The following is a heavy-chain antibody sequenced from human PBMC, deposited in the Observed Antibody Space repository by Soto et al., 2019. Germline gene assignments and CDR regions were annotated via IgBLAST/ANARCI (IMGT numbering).Heavy chain of an antibody. J-gene: IGHJ6*02. V-gene: IGHV3-7*01. CDR3: GRDEVRNGVGV. CDR1: GFTFTNFW. CDR2: IKGDGSEK. Sequence: GGSLRLSCVASGFTFTNFWMSWVRQAPGKGLEWVANIKGDGSEKRYVDSVKGRFTISRDNAKNSVYLQMNSLRVEDTALYYCGRDEVRNGVGVWGPGTTVTVSS.